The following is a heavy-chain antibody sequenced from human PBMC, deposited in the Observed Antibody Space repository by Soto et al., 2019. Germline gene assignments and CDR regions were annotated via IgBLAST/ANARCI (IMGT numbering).Heavy chain of an antibody. J-gene: IGHJ6*02. V-gene: IGHV3-7*01. CDR3: GRDEVRNGVGV. CDR1: GFTFTNFW. CDR2: IKGDGSEK. Sequence: GGSLRLSCVASGFTFTNFWMSWVRQAPGKGLEWVANIKGDGSEKRYVDSVKGRFTISRDNAKNSVYLQMNSLRVEDTALYYCGRDEVRNGVGVWGPGTTVTVSS.